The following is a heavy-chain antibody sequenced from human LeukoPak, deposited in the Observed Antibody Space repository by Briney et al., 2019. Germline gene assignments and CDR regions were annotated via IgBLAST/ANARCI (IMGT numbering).Heavy chain of an antibody. CDR1: GFTFSNYG. J-gene: IGHJ4*02. CDR3: ARELHNYFDY. Sequence: GRSLRLSCAASGFTFSNYGMHWVRQAPGKGLEWVAVIWRDGSNKWYADSVKGRFIISRDNSKNTLYVQMDSLRAEDTAVYYCARELHNYFDYWGQGTLVTVSS. V-gene: IGHV3-33*01. CDR2: IWRDGSNK. D-gene: IGHD3-10*01.